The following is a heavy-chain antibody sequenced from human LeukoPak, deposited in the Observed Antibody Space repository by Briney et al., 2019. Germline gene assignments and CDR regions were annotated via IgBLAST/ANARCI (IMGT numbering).Heavy chain of an antibody. CDR2: ISSGSTYI. J-gene: IGHJ5*02. CDR3: ARDKLAYCGGDCYPDA. D-gene: IGHD2-21*02. CDR1: GFTFSSYG. V-gene: IGHV3-21*01. Sequence: PGGSLRLSCAVSGFTFSSYGMNWVRQAPGRGLEWVSSISSGSTYIYYAGSVKGRFTISRDNGKNSLYLQTNSLRAEDTAVYYCARDKLAYCGGDCYPDAWGQGTLVTVSS.